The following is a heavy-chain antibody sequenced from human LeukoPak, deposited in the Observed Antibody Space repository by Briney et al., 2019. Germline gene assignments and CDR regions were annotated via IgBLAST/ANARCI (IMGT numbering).Heavy chain of an antibody. CDR3: AKFCSTSCSDYFDY. CDR2: IRYDGSSK. Sequence: GGSLRLSCAASGFTFSSYGMHWVRQAPGKGLEWVAFIRYDGSSKYYADSVKGRFTISRDNSKNTLYLQMNSLRAEDTAVYYCAKFCSTSCSDYFDYWGQGTLVTVSS. CDR1: GFTFSSYG. V-gene: IGHV3-30*02. J-gene: IGHJ4*02. D-gene: IGHD2-2*01.